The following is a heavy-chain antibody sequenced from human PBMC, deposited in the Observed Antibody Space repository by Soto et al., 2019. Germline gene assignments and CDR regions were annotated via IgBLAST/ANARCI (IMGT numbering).Heavy chain of an antibody. CDR3: ARDRRQYNY. V-gene: IGHV4-61*08. J-gene: IGHJ4*02. Sequence: SETLSLTCTVSGASIDSSAYYWAWIRQPPGKGLEWIGYIYYSGSTNYNPSLKSRVTISLDTSKNQFSLKLSSVTAADTAVYYCARDRRQYNYWGQGTLVTVSS. CDR1: GASIDSSAYY. D-gene: IGHD6-6*01. CDR2: IYYSGST.